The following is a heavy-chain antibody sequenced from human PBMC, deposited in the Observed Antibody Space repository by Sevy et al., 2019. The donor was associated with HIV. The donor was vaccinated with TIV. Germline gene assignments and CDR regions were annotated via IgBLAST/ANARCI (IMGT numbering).Heavy chain of an antibody. CDR3: ARDSGYCSGGSCYSFYGMDV. V-gene: IGHV4-59*01. CDR2: IYYSGST. Sequence: SETLSLTCTVSGGSISSYYWSWIRQPPGKGLEWIGYIYYSGSTNYNPSLKSRVTISVDTSKNQFSLKLSSVTAADTAVYYCARDSGYCSGGSCYSFYGMDVWAQGTTVTVSS. D-gene: IGHD2-15*01. J-gene: IGHJ6*02. CDR1: GGSISSYY.